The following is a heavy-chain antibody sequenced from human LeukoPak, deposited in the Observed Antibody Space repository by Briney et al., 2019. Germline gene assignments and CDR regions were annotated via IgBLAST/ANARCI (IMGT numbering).Heavy chain of an antibody. CDR2: IGPTGTDR. V-gene: IGHV3-21*01. CDR1: GFTFSSCG. CDR3: ATETIGRHYDY. J-gene: IGHJ4*02. Sequence: GGSLRLSCAASGFTFSSCGFNWVRQAPGKGLEWVSSIGPTGTDRYYADSVRGRFTISRDNAKNSMYLQMDSLRTEDTAVYYCATETIGRHYDYWGQGTLLTVSS. D-gene: IGHD1-14*01.